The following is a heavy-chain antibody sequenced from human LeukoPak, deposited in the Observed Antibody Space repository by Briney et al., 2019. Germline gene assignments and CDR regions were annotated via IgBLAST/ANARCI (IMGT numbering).Heavy chain of an antibody. V-gene: IGHV3-64D*06. CDR1: GFTFSSYA. CDR2: ISSNGGST. D-gene: IGHD6-13*01. J-gene: IGHJ1*01. CDR3: VQPNSSSWYASEYFQH. Sequence: GGSLRLSCSASGFTFSSYAMHWVRQAPGKGLEYVSAISSNGGSTYYADSVKGRFTISRDNSKNTLYLQMSSLRAGDTAVYYCVQPNSSSWYASEYFQHWGQGTLVTVSS.